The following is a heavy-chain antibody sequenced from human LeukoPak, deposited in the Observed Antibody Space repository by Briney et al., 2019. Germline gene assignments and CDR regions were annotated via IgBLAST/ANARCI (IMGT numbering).Heavy chain of an antibody. V-gene: IGHV3-74*01. CDR2: INSDGSST. D-gene: IGHD3-22*01. CDR1: GFTLSSYW. Sequence: QPGGSLRLSCAASGFTLSSYWMHWVRQAPGKGLVWVSRINSDGSSTSYADSVKGRFTISRDNAKNTMYLQMNSLRAEDTAVYYCARESPYYDSSGYGYWGQGTLVTVSS. CDR3: ARESPYYDSSGYGY. J-gene: IGHJ4*02.